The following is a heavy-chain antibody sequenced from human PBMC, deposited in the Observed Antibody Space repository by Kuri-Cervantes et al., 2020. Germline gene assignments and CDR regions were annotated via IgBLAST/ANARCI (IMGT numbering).Heavy chain of an antibody. CDR3: AKPNSIIAAAGTGDAFDI. J-gene: IGHJ3*02. CDR2: ISWNSGSI. V-gene: IGHV3-9*01. Sequence: SLKISCTVSGGSISSGDYYWSWIRQPPGKGLEWVSGISWNSGSIGYADSVKGRFTISRDNAKNSLYLQMNSLRAEDTALYYCAKPNSIIAAAGTGDAFDIWGQGTTVT. D-gene: IGHD6-13*01. CDR1: GGSISSGDYY.